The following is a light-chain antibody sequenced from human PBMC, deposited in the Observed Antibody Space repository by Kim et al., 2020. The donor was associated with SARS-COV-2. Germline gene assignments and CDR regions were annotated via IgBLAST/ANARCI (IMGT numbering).Light chain of an antibody. CDR1: SLRSYY. Sequence: SSELTQDPAVSVALGQTVRITCQGDSLRSYYATWYQQRPRQAPVLVIYGRNNRPSGIPDRFSGSSSGNTASLTIRGAQAEDEADFYCQSRDSGGNVLFGGGTKLTVL. CDR3: QSRDSGGNVL. J-gene: IGLJ2*01. CDR2: GRN. V-gene: IGLV3-19*01.